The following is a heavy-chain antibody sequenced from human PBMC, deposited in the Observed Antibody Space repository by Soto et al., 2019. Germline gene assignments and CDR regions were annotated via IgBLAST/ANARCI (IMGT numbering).Heavy chain of an antibody. D-gene: IGHD3-10*01. J-gene: IGHJ1*01. V-gene: IGHV4-30-2*01. CDR2: IFNTRST. Sequence: SETQSLTCEVSRAFVSSGGYSLSWTPQPPGKGLEGIGSIFNTRSTVYNPTLKSRVTISVDRSKNQLSLSLRSMTAADTADYFCARGVRMVRGIIIGVFFDEWGQGTRVTVS. CDR3: ARGVRMVRGIIIGVFFDE. CDR1: RAFVSSGGYS.